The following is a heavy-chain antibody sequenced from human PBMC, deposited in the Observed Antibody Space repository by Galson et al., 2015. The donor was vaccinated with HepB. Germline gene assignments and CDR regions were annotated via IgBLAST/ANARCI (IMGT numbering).Heavy chain of an antibody. J-gene: IGHJ2*01. Sequence: QSGAEVKKPGESLRISCKGSGYSFTNFWINWVRQMPGKGLEWMGRIDPSDSYTNYSPSFQGHVTISADKSISTVYLQWSSLKASDTAMYYCARRVCSSTSCYDRWYFDLWGRGTLVTVSS. D-gene: IGHD2-2*01. V-gene: IGHV5-10-1*01. CDR1: GYSFTNFW. CDR2: IDPSDSYT. CDR3: ARRVCSSTSCYDRWYFDL.